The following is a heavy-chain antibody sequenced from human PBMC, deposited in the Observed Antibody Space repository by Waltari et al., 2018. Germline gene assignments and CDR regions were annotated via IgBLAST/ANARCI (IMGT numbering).Heavy chain of an antibody. V-gene: IGHV4-59*01. Sequence: QVQLQESGPGLVKPSETLSLTCTVSGGSISSYYWSWIRQPPGKGLEWIGYIYYSGSTNYNPSLKSRVTISVDTSKNQFSLKLSSVTAADTAVYYCARASDYYDSSGYYSFDYWGQGTLVTVSS. CDR3: ARASDYYDSSGYYSFDY. J-gene: IGHJ4*02. D-gene: IGHD3-22*01. CDR1: GGSISSYY. CDR2: IYYSGST.